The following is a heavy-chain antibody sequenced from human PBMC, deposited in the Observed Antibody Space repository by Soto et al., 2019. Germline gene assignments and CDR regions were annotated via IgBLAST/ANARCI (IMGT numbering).Heavy chain of an antibody. CDR3: ARLHSTHGTNGQFDF. V-gene: IGHV5-10-1*03. Sequence: EVQLVQSGAEVKQPEESLTISCRASGYRFTSYWISWVRQMPGKGLEWMGRIDPSDSYTNYNPSFQGHVTFSVDRSNSTPYLQWNTLKAPDPAVYYCARLHSTHGTNGQFDFWGHGTLVTVSS. D-gene: IGHD1-1*01. CDR2: IDPSDSYT. CDR1: GYRFTSYW. J-gene: IGHJ4*01.